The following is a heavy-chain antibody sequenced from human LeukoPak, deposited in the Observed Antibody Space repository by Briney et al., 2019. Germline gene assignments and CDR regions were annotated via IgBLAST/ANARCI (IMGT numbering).Heavy chain of an antibody. D-gene: IGHD3-16*01. Sequence: GGSLRLSCAASGFPFDRYWMSWVRLAPGKGLEWVANIKHDGSEKTFVDSVKGRFTISRDNAENSLYLQMNSLRAEDTAVYYCARQPIYEGYFDFWGQGTLVTVSS. CDR1: GFPFDRYW. V-gene: IGHV3-7*01. CDR3: ARQPIYEGYFDF. CDR2: IKHDGSEK. J-gene: IGHJ4*02.